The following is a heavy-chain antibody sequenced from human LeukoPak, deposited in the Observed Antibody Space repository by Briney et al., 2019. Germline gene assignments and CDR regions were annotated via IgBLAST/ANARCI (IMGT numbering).Heavy chain of an antibody. J-gene: IGHJ6*03. Sequence: PGGSLRLSCAASGFTFSSYGMHWVRQAPGKGLEWVAVISYDGSNKYYADSVKGRFTISRDNSKNTLYLQMSSLRAEDTAVYYCAKAGWEPRGYYYYYMDVWGKGTTVTVSS. CDR2: ISYDGSNK. CDR3: AKAGWEPRGYYYYYMDV. V-gene: IGHV3-30*18. D-gene: IGHD1-26*01. CDR1: GFTFSSYG.